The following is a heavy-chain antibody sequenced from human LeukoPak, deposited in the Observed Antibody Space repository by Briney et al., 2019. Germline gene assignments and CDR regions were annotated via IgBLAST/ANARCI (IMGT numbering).Heavy chain of an antibody. J-gene: IGHJ4*02. CDR3: ARSPARAFDY. Sequence: PSETLSLTCTVSGGSISSSSHYWGWIRQPPGKGLEWIGSIYYSGSTYYNPSLKSRVTISVDMSNNQFSLKLSSVTAADTAVYYCARSPARAFDYWGQGTLVTASS. CDR1: GGSISSSSHY. CDR2: IYYSGST. V-gene: IGHV4-39*07.